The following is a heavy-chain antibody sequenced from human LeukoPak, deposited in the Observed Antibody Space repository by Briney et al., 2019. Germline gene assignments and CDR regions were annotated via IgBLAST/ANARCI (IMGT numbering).Heavy chain of an antibody. D-gene: IGHD4-17*01. Sequence: GGSLRLSCAASGFGFSRYWMTWVRQAPGKGLEWVANIKEDGSDKYYVDSVKGRFTISRDNAKNSLYLQMNSLRAEDTSVYYCTKYGDDDTPGLNWGQGTLVTVSS. CDR3: TKYGDDDTPGLN. CDR1: GFGFSRYW. CDR2: IKEDGSDK. J-gene: IGHJ4*02. V-gene: IGHV3-7*02.